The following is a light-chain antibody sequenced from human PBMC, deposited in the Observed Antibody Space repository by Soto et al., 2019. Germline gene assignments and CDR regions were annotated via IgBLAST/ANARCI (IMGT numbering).Light chain of an antibody. CDR1: QSVDNW. Sequence: DIQMTQSPPTLSASVGDRVTITCRASQSVDNWLAWYQQKPGKAPELLIYDAFSLKSGVSSRFSGSRSGTYFALTISSLQHDDSATYYCQQYDSPPPTFGQGTKVEVK. CDR3: QQYDSPPPT. CDR2: DAF. J-gene: IGKJ1*01. V-gene: IGKV1-5*01.